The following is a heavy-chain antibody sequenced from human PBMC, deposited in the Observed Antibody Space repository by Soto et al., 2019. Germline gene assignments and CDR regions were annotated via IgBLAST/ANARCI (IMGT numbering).Heavy chain of an antibody. V-gene: IGHV4-31*03. CDR3: AGAVRDLMIVVV. J-gene: IGHJ4*02. D-gene: IGHD3-22*01. CDR1: GGSISSGGYY. Sequence: SETLSLTCTVSGGSISSGGYYWSWIRQHPGKGLEWIGYIYYSGSTYYNPSLKSRVTISVDTSKNQFSLKLSSVTAADTAVYYCAGAVRDLMIVVVWGQGTLVTVSS. CDR2: IYYSGST.